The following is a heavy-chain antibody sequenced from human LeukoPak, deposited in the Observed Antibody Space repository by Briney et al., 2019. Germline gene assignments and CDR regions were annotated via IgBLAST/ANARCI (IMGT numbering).Heavy chain of an antibody. CDR1: GFSFSSYG. CDR3: AKGSKAVLFTRDHYMDV. Sequence: QTGGSLRLSCAASGFSFSSYGMSWVRQAPGQGLELVSGISGSGGSTYYADSVKGRFTISRDNSKNTLYLQMNSLRAEDTAVYFCAKGSKAVLFTRDHYMDVWGKGTTVTISS. J-gene: IGHJ6*03. CDR2: ISGSGGST. D-gene: IGHD6-19*01. V-gene: IGHV3-23*01.